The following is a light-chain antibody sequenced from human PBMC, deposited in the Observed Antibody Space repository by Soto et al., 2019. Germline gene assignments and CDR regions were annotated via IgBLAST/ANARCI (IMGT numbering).Light chain of an antibody. V-gene: IGKV1-5*01. CDR3: QQYNSYPWT. CDR1: QSISSW. J-gene: IGKJ1*01. CDR2: DAS. Sequence: DIQMTQSPSTLCASVGDRVTINCRASQSISSWLAWYQQKPGKAPKLLIYDASSLESGVPSRFSGSGSGTEFTLTINSLQPDDFATYYCQQYNSYPWTFGQGTEVDIK.